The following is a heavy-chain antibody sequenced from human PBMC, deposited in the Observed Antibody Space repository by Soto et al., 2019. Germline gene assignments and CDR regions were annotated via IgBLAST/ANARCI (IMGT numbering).Heavy chain of an antibody. J-gene: IGHJ3*02. Sequence: PVKVSCKASGYTITGYYMHWVRQAQGQGLEGMGWINPNSGGTNYAQKFQGWVTMTRDTSISTAYMELSRLRSDDTAVYYCEREYDFWSGYYTTDGAFDIWGQGTMVTVSS. CDR1: GYTITGYY. V-gene: IGHV1-2*04. CDR3: EREYDFWSGYYTTDGAFDI. D-gene: IGHD3-3*01. CDR2: INPNSGGT.